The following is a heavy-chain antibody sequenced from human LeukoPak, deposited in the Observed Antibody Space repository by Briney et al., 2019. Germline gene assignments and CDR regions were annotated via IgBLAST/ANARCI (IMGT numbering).Heavy chain of an antibody. V-gene: IGHV4-34*01. CDR3: ARLPGYDFWSGYYGDFDY. J-gene: IGHJ4*02. CDR1: GGSFSGYY. Sequence: PSETLSLTCVVYGGSFSGYYWSWIRQPPGKGLEWIGEIDQSGTTNYNPSLKSRVTISVDTSKKQFSLKLSSVTAADTAVYYCARLPGYDFWSGYYGDFDYWGQGTLVTVSS. CDR2: IDQSGTT. D-gene: IGHD3-3*01.